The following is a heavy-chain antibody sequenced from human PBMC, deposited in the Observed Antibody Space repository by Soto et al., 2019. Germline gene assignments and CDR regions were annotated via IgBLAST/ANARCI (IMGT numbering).Heavy chain of an antibody. CDR3: AKDSLKYQLLLLYYFDY. J-gene: IGHJ4*02. CDR1: GFTFSSYA. Sequence: EVQLLESGGGLVQPGGSLRLSCAASGFTFSSYAMSWVRQAPGKGLEWVSAISGSGGSTYYADSVKGRFTISRDNSKNTLYLQMNRLRAEDTSVYYCAKDSLKYQLLLLYYFDYWGQGTLVTVSS. V-gene: IGHV3-23*01. D-gene: IGHD2-2*01. CDR2: ISGSGGST.